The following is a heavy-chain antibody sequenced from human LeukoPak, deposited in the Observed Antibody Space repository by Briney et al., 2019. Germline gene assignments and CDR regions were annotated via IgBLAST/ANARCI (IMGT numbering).Heavy chain of an antibody. CDR2: ISRTGGSA. V-gene: IGHV3-23*01. CDR3: ARDVEVCRIGGCYWATFDC. CDR1: GFTFTNYA. D-gene: IGHD2-15*01. J-gene: IGHJ4*01. Sequence: GGSLRLSCAASGFTFTNYAMTWVRQAPGRGLEWVSTISRTGGSAYYADSVKGRFTISRDTASDTVNLQMNSLRAEDTAVYYCARDVEVCRIGGCYWATFDCWGQGNLVTVS.